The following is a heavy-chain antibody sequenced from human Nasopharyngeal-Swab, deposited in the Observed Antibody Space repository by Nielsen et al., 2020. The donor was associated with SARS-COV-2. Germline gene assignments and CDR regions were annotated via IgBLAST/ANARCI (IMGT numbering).Heavy chain of an antibody. V-gene: IGHV3-7*01. CDR3: ARDLTGIAVAGTGY. J-gene: IGHJ4*02. CDR2: IKQDGSEK. Sequence: GGSLRLSCAASGFTFSTYSMNWVRQAPGKGLEWVANIKQDGSEKYYVDSVKGRFTISRDNAKNSLYLQMNSLRAEDTAVYYCARDLTGIAVAGTGYWGQGTLVTVSS. CDR1: GFTFSTYS. D-gene: IGHD6-19*01.